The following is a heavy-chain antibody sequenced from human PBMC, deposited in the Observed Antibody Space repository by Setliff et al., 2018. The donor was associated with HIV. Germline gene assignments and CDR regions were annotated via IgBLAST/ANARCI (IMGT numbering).Heavy chain of an antibody. V-gene: IGHV1-46*01. CDR2: INPSSGST. Sequence: ASVKVSCKASGYTFTSYYMRWVRQAPGQGLEWMGIINPSSGSTTYAQKFQGRVTMTRDTFTSTVFMELSSLRSEDTAVYYCARDPAPSSSASYFQHWGQGTPVTVSS. J-gene: IGHJ1*01. D-gene: IGHD6-6*01. CDR3: ARDPAPSSSASYFQH. CDR1: GYTFTSYY.